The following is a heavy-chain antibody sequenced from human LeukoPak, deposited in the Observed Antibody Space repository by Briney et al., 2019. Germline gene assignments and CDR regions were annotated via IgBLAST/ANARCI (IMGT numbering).Heavy chain of an antibody. J-gene: IGHJ6*02. Sequence: ASVKVSCKASGYTFTSYGISWVGQAPGQGLEWMGWISAYNGNTNYAQKLQGRVTMTTDTSTSTAYMELRSPRSDDTAVYYCARRYYDILTGYLIDPYYYGMDVWGQGTTVTVSS. CDR2: ISAYNGNT. CDR3: ARRYYDILTGYLIDPYYYGMDV. V-gene: IGHV1-18*01. CDR1: GYTFTSYG. D-gene: IGHD3-9*01.